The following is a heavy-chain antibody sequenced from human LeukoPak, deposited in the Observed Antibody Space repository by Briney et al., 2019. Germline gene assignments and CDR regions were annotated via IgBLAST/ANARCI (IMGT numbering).Heavy chain of an antibody. Sequence: GGSLRLSCAASGFTFSRYGMHWVRQAPGKGLEWVAFIRYDGSDNEYGDSVKGRFTISRDNSKNTLYLQMNSLRAEDTAVYYCAKDRDKGNYYFDYWGQGTLVTVSS. CDR2: IRYDGSDN. CDR1: GFTFSRYG. J-gene: IGHJ4*02. CDR3: AKDRDKGNYYFDY. V-gene: IGHV3-30*02. D-gene: IGHD1-7*01.